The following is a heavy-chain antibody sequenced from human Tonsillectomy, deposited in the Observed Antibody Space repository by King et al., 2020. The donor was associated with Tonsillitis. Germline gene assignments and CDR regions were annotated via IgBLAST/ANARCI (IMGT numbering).Heavy chain of an antibody. CDR2: ISGSGGST. CDR1: GFTFSSYA. Sequence: VQLVESGGGLVQPGGSLRLSCAASGFTFSSYAMSWVRQAPGKGLEWVSTISGSGGSTYYADSVKGRFTISRDNSQNTLYLQMNSLRAEDTAVYYCAKDQGSSAWGADYYNYVMDVWGQGTTVTVSS. CDR3: AKDQGSSAWGADYYNYVMDV. V-gene: IGHV3-23*04. D-gene: IGHD6-19*01. J-gene: IGHJ6*02.